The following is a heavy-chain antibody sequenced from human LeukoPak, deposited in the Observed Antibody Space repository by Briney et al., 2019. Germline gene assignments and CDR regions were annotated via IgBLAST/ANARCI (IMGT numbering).Heavy chain of an antibody. J-gene: IGHJ4*02. Sequence: GGSLRLSCAASGFTFSSYGMHWVRQAPGKGLEWVAVIWYDGSNKYYADSVKGRFTISRDNSKNTLYLQMNSLRAEDTAVYYCARPPPYSGSYHYFDYWGQGTLDTVSS. V-gene: IGHV3-33*01. CDR3: ARPPPYSGSYHYFDY. CDR2: IWYDGSNK. CDR1: GFTFSSYG. D-gene: IGHD1-26*01.